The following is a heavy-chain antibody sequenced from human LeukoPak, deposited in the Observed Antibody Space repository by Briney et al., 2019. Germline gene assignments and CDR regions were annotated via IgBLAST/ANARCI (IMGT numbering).Heavy chain of an antibody. D-gene: IGHD3-9*01. CDR3: ARDPLFDWSKRGFDNWFDP. J-gene: IGHJ5*02. CDR1: VGTFSSYA. Sequence: ASVKVSCKASVGTFSSYAISWVRQAPGQGLEWMGGIIPIFGTANYAQKFQGRVTITADDSTSTAYMELSSLRSEDTAVYYCARDPLFDWSKRGFDNWFDPWGQGTLVTVSS. V-gene: IGHV1-69*13. CDR2: IIPIFGTA.